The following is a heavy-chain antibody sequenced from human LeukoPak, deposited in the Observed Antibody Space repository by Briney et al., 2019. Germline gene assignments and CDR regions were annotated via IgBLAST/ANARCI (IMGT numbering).Heavy chain of an antibody. Sequence: GGSLRLSCAASGFTFSGYSMKWVRRAPGKGLEWISYISSSSSTIYYADSVKGRFTISRDNAKNSLYLQMNSLRVDDTAVYYCARGKVVRGVIDYWGQGTLVTASS. D-gene: IGHD3-10*01. J-gene: IGHJ4*02. CDR2: ISSSSSTI. CDR1: GFTFSGYS. CDR3: ARGKVVRGVIDY. V-gene: IGHV3-48*01.